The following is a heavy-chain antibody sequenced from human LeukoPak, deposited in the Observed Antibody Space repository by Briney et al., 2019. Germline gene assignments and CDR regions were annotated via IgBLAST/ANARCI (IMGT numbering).Heavy chain of an antibody. CDR3: ATGQDYYDSNGYFDY. Sequence: SETLSLTCTVSGGSISSYYWSWIRQPPGKGLEWIGYIYYSGSTNYNPSLKSRVTISVDTSKNQFSLKLSSVTAADTAVYYCATGQDYYDSNGYFDYWGQGTLVTVSS. J-gene: IGHJ4*02. D-gene: IGHD3-22*01. CDR1: GGSISSYY. V-gene: IGHV4-59*01. CDR2: IYYSGST.